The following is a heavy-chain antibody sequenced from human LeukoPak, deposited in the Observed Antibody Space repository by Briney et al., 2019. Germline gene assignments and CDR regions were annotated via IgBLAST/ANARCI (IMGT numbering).Heavy chain of an antibody. D-gene: IGHD3-10*01. V-gene: IGHV4-39*01. CDR2: IYYSGNT. CDR3: ARLAYGSTY. Sequence: PSETLSLTCAVSGDSISTSNSYWGWIRRPPGKGLEWVGSIYYSGNTYYNPSLKSRVTISVDTSKNQFSLNLSSVTAADTAIYYCARLAYGSTYWGQGTLVTVSS. J-gene: IGHJ4*02. CDR1: GDSISTSNSY.